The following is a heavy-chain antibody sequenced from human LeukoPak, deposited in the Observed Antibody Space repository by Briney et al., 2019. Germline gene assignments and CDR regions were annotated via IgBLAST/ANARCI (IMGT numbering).Heavy chain of an antibody. CDR3: AKGIGGYDY. D-gene: IGHD3-22*01. J-gene: IGHJ4*02. CDR1: GFTFSVFH. Sequence: PGGSLRLSCAASGFTFSVFHMTWVRQAPGKGLEWVSGILNGGGATYYADSVKGRFTISRDNSKNTLYLQMNSLRAEDTAMYYCAKGIGGYDYWGQGTLVTVSS. CDR2: ILNGGGAT. V-gene: IGHV3-23*01.